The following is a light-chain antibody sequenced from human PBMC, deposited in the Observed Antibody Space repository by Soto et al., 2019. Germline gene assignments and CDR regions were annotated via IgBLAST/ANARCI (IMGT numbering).Light chain of an antibody. Sequence: QSALTQPASVSGSPGQSITISCTGTTRDVGGYNYVSWYQHHPGKAPKLIIFEVSNRPSGVSNRFSGSKSGNTASLTISGLQAEDEADYYCNSYTSSTTLVFGGGTKVTVL. CDR2: EVS. CDR1: TRDVGGYNY. CDR3: NSYTSSTTLV. J-gene: IGLJ3*02. V-gene: IGLV2-14*01.